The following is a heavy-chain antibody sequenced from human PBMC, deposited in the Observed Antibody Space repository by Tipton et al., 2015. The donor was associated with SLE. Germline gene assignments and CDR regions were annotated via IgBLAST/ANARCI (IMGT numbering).Heavy chain of an antibody. CDR1: GYSISRAYY. D-gene: IGHD6-19*01. Sequence: GLVKPSETLSLTCTVSGYSISRAYYWGWIRQSPGKGLEWIGSIFHDGSTFNNPSLRSRVTISIDTSNNRFSLRRSSVTAADTAVYYCARKAVAGHYDAFDIWGQGTMVTVSS. J-gene: IGHJ3*02. V-gene: IGHV4-38-2*02. CDR2: IFHDGST. CDR3: ARKAVAGHYDAFDI.